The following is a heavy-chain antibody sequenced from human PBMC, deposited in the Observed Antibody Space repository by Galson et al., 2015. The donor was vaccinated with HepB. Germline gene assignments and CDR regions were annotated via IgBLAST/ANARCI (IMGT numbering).Heavy chain of an antibody. V-gene: IGHV3-33*01. CDR2: IWYDGSNK. CDR1: GFTFSSYG. Sequence: SLRLSCAASGFTFSSYGMHWVRQAPGKGLEWVAVIWYDGSNKYYADSVKGRFTISRDNSKNTLYPQMNSLRAEDTAVYYCARDFMITFLADEGGLVGMDVWGQGTTVTVSS. CDR3: ARDFMITFLADEGGLVGMDV. D-gene: IGHD3-16*01. J-gene: IGHJ6*02.